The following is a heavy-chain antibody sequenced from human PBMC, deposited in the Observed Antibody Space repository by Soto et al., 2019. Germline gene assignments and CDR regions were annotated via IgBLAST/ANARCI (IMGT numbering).Heavy chain of an antibody. V-gene: IGHV4-39*01. CDR3: ASDTLIAAAAPFDY. CDR1: GGSISSSSYY. D-gene: IGHD6-13*01. CDR2: IYYSGST. Sequence: QLQLQESGPGLVKPSETLSLTCTVSGGSISSSSYYWGWIRQPPGKGLEWIGSIYYSGSTYYNPSLKSRVTKSVDTSKNQSALNLSSVTAADTAVYYCASDTLIAAAAPFDYWGQGTLVTVSS. J-gene: IGHJ4*02.